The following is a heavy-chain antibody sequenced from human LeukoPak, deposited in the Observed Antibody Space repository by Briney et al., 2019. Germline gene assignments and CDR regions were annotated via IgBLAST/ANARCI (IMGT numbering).Heavy chain of an antibody. D-gene: IGHD3-22*01. CDR3: ASRAYYYDSSGYSRGTAFDI. CDR1: GGSISGSNW. CDR2: INHSGST. Sequence: SETLSLTCAVSGGSISGSNWWSWVRQPPGKGLEWIGEINHSGSTNYNPSLKSRVTISVDKSKNQFSLKLSSVTAADTAVYYCASRAYYYDSSGYSRGTAFDIWGQGTMVTVSS. V-gene: IGHV4-4*02. J-gene: IGHJ3*02.